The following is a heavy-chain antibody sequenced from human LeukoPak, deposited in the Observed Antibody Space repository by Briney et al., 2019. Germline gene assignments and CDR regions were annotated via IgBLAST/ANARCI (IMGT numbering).Heavy chain of an antibody. Sequence: HPGGSLRLSCAAAGFTFDSYGMHWVRQAPGKGLEWVAVIWYDGSKKYYADSVKGRFTISRDNSMNTLYLQMNSLRAEDTAVYYSTRAWDGYCNGGNCYSGGIEVCGQGTTVTVSS. CDR3: TRAWDGYCNGGNCYSGGIEV. D-gene: IGHD2-15*01. J-gene: IGHJ6*02. CDR2: IWYDGSKK. V-gene: IGHV3-33*08. CDR1: GFTFDSYG.